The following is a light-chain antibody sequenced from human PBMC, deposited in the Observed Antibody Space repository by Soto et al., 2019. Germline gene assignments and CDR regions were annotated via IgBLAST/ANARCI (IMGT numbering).Light chain of an antibody. V-gene: IGLV2-14*01. J-gene: IGLJ2*01. CDR1: SSDVGGYNY. CDR3: SSYTSSSTLRV. Sequence: QSALTQPASVSGSPGQSITISCTGTSSDVGGYNYVSWYQQHPGKAPKLMIYDVSNRPSGVSNRCSGSKSGNTASLTISGLQAEDEADYYCSSYTSSSTLRVFGGGTQLTVL. CDR2: DVS.